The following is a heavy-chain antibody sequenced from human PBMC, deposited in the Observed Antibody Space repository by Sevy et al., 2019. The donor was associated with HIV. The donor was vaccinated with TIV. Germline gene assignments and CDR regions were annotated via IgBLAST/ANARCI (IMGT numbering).Heavy chain of an antibody. D-gene: IGHD5-12*01. V-gene: IGHV1-3*01. J-gene: IGHJ4*02. CDR2: INAGNGNT. Sequence: ASVKVSCKASGYTFTSYAIHWVRQAPGQRLEWMGWINAGNGNTKYSQKFQGRVTITRDTSASTAYTELSSLRSEDTAVYYCARGKPRYSGYDGPFDYWGQGSLVTVSS. CDR3: ARGKPRYSGYDGPFDY. CDR1: GYTFTSYA.